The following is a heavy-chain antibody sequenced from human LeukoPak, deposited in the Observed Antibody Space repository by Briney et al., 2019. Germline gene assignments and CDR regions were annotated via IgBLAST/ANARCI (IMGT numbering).Heavy chain of an antibody. J-gene: IGHJ4*02. CDR1: GLTFSTYA. CDR3: AKGRRIAARPTFDY. V-gene: IGHV3-23*01. Sequence: GGTLRLSCAASGLTFSTYAMSWVRQAPGKGLEWVSAISGSGGSTYYADSVKGRFTISRDNSKNTLYLQMNSLRAEDTAVYYCAKGRRIAARPTFDYWGQGTLVTVSS. CDR2: ISGSGGST. D-gene: IGHD6-6*01.